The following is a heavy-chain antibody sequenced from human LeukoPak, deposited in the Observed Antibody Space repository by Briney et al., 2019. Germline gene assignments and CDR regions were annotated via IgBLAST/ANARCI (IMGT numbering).Heavy chain of an antibody. J-gene: IGHJ3*02. CDR3: ARYSGHWNAFDI. Sequence: GGSLRLSCAASGFTVSSNYMSWVRQAPGKGLEWVSVIYSGGSTYNAASAKGRFTISRNNSKNTLYLQMNSLRAEDTAVYYCARYSGHWNAFDIWGQGKMVTVSS. CDR2: IYSGGST. V-gene: IGHV3-66*02. D-gene: IGHD6-13*01. CDR1: GFTVSSNY.